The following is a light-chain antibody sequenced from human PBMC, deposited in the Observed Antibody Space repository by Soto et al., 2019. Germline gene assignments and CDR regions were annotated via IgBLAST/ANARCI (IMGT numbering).Light chain of an antibody. J-gene: IGKJ4*01. CDR1: QTMSTY. CDR2: SAS. CDR3: QQLNGYQLS. Sequence: DIQLTQSPSFLSAFVGDTVTITCRASQTMSTYLAWYQQKPGKVPKLLIRSASTLQSGVPPRFSGGRSGTEFTLTISTLQPDDSGIYYCQQLNGYQLSCGGGTNVEIK. V-gene: IGKV1-9*01.